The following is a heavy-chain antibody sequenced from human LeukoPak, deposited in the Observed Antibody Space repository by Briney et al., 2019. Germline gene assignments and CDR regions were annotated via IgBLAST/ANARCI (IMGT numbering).Heavy chain of an antibody. CDR1: GFTFSSYA. Sequence: PGGSLRLSCAASGFTFSSYAMHWVRQAPGEGLEYVSAISSNGGSTYYANSVKGRFTISRDNSKNTLYLQMGSLRAEDMAVYYCAREAMVRGVSYFDYWGQGTLVTVSS. V-gene: IGHV3-64*01. CDR2: ISSNGGST. J-gene: IGHJ4*02. CDR3: AREAMVRGVSYFDY. D-gene: IGHD3-10*01.